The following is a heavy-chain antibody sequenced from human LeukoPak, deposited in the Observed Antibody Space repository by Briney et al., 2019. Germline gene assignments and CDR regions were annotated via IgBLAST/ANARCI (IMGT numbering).Heavy chain of an antibody. Sequence: GGSLRLSCAASGFTFGSYAMSWVRQAPGKGLEWVSAISGSGGSTYYADSVKGRFTISRDNSKNTLYLQMNSLRAEDTAVYYCARGTDYDFWSANMGGFDYWGQGTLVTVSS. D-gene: IGHD3-3*01. J-gene: IGHJ4*02. V-gene: IGHV3-23*01. CDR1: GFTFGSYA. CDR2: ISGSGGST. CDR3: ARGTDYDFWSANMGGFDY.